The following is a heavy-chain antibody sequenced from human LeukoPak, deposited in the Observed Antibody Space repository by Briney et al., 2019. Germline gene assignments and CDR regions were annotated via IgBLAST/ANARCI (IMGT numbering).Heavy chain of an antibody. CDR1: GFTFSSYA. CDR3: AKDLWKADY. J-gene: IGHJ4*02. CDR2: IGGDAVST. V-gene: IGHV3-23*01. Sequence: GGSLRLSCAASGFTFSSYAMSWVRQAPGKGLEWVSAIGGDAVSTYYADSVKGRFSISRDNSKNTLYLQMNSLRADDTAVYYCAKDLWKADYWGQGTLVTVSS. D-gene: IGHD3-3*01.